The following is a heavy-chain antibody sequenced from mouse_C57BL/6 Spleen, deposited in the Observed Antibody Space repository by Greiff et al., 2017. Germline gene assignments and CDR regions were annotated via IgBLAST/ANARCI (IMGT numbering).Heavy chain of an antibody. CDR2: IDPSDSYT. Sequence: QVQLQQPGAELVMPGASVKLSCKASGYTFTSYWMHWVKQRPGQGLEWIGEIDPSDSYTTYNQKFKGKSTLTVDKSSSTAYMQLSSLTSADSAVYYWAITGTFDVWGTGTTVTVSS. J-gene: IGHJ1*03. CDR1: GYTFTSYW. CDR3: AITGTFDV. D-gene: IGHD4-1*01. V-gene: IGHV1-69*01.